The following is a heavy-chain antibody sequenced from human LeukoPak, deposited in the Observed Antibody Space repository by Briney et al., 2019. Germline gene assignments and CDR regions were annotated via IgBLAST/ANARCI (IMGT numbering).Heavy chain of an antibody. CDR2: FDPEDGET. Sequence: ASVKVSCKVSGYTLTELSMHWVRQAPGKGLEWMGGFDPEDGETIYAQKFQGRVTMTEDTSTDTAYMELSSLRSEDTAVYYCATSLLWFGELSPPLDYWGQGTLVTVSS. V-gene: IGHV1-24*01. D-gene: IGHD3-10*01. CDR3: ATSLLWFGELSPPLDY. CDR1: GYTLTELS. J-gene: IGHJ4*02.